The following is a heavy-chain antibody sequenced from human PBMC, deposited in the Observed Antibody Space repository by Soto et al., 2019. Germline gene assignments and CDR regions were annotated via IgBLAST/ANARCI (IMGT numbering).Heavy chain of an antibody. V-gene: IGHV1-46*01. CDR2: INPSGGST. CDR3: ARPSLQKRFIAAAGAPYYFDS. Sequence: GASVKVSCKASGYTFTSYYMHWVRQAPGQGLEWMGIINPSGGSTSYAQKFQGRVTMTRDTSTSTVYMELSSLRSEDTAVYYCARPSLQKRFIAAAGAPYYFDSCGQRTLVPVSS. J-gene: IGHJ4*02. D-gene: IGHD6-13*01. CDR1: GYTFTSYY.